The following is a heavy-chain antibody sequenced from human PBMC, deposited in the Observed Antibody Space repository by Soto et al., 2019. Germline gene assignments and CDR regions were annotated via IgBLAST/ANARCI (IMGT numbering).Heavy chain of an antibody. Sequence: GESLKISCKGSGYSFTSYWISWVRQMPGKGLEWMGRIDPSDSYTNYSPSFQGHVTISADKSISTAYLQWSSLKASDTAMYYCARHIDTAIVGGYYGMDVWGQGTTVTVSS. J-gene: IGHJ6*02. D-gene: IGHD5-18*01. CDR1: GYSFTSYW. CDR3: ARHIDTAIVGGYYGMDV. V-gene: IGHV5-10-1*01. CDR2: IDPSDSYT.